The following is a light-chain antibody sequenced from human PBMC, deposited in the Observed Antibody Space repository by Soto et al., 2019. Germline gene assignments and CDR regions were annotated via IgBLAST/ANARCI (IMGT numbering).Light chain of an antibody. CDR2: DVS. Sequence: QSALTQPRSVSGSPGQSVTISCTGTSSDVGGYNYVSWYQHHPGKAPKFIIFDVSSRPSGVPDRFSGSKSGNTAYLTISGLQAEDEADEYCCSLAGGNIFRVFGGGTKLTVL. V-gene: IGLV2-11*01. CDR1: SSDVGGYNY. CDR3: CSLAGGNIFRV. J-gene: IGLJ2*01.